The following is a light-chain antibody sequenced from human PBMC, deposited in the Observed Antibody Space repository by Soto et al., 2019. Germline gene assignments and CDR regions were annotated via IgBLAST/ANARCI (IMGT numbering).Light chain of an antibody. Sequence: QSALTQPASVSGSLGQSIAFSCTGTSSDIGDYNCVSWYQQLPGKAPKLMIYDVSNRPSGVSDRFSGSVSGNTASLTISGLQPEDEADYYCSSYAGSTTVLFGGGTKLTVL. CDR2: DVS. CDR3: SSYAGSTTVL. CDR1: SSDIGDYNC. J-gene: IGLJ2*01. V-gene: IGLV2-14*01.